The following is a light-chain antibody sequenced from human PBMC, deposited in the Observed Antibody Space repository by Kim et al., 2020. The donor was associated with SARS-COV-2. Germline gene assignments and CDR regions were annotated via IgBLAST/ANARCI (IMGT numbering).Light chain of an antibody. CDR3: SSYTSSSTRI. V-gene: IGLV2-14*03. CDR1: SSDVDGYNY. CDR2: DVS. J-gene: IGLJ2*01. Sequence: GQSITISCTGTSSDVDGYNYVSWYQQQPGKAPKLMIYDVSNRPSGVSNRFSGAKSGNTASLTISGLQAEDEADYYCSSYTSSSTRIFGGGTQLTVL.